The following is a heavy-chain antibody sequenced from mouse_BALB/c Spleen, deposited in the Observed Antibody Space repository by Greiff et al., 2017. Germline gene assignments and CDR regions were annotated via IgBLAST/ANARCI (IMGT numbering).Heavy chain of an antibody. CDR3: TKGGYDYDYAMDY. V-gene: IGHV6-6*02. J-gene: IGHJ4*01. Sequence: DVKLQESGGGLVQPGGSMKLSCVASGFTFSNYWMNWVRQSPEKGLEWVAEIRLKSNNYATHYAESVKGRFTISRDDSKSSVYLQMNNLRAEDTGIYYCTKGGYDYDYAMDYWGQGTSVTVSS. CDR1: GFTFSNYW. D-gene: IGHD2-4*01. CDR2: IRLKSNNYAT.